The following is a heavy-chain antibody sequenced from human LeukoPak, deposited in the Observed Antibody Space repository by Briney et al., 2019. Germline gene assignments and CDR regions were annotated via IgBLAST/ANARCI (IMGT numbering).Heavy chain of an antibody. Sequence: PGGSLRLSCAASGFASSTYGMQWVRQAPGKGLEWVAVISYDGKVKHYTDSVKGRFTISRDNSRNTLYLQMNSLGTEDTALYYCARDGGLWVSAHWGDSWGRGTLVTVSS. CDR3: ARDGGLWVSAHWGDS. CDR1: GFASSTYG. V-gene: IGHV3-30*03. CDR2: ISYDGKVK. D-gene: IGHD7-27*01. J-gene: IGHJ4*02.